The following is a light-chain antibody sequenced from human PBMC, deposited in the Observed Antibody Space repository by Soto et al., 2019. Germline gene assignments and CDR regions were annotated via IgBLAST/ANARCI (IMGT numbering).Light chain of an antibody. CDR1: SGSIASNY. Sequence: NFMLTQPHSVSESPGKTVTISCTGSSGSIASNYVQWYQQRPGSAPTTVIYADDQRPSGVPDRFSGSIDNSSNSASLTISGLRTEDEADYYCQSYDSSNVVFGGGTKLTVL. CDR2: ADD. J-gene: IGLJ2*01. CDR3: QSYDSSNVV. V-gene: IGLV6-57*02.